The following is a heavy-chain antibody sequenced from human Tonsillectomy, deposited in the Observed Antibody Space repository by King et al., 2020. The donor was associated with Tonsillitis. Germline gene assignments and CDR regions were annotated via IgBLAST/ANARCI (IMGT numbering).Heavy chain of an antibody. D-gene: IGHD3-10*01. Sequence: QLQESGPGLVKPSETLSLTCTVSGGSMSAYYWSWIRQPPGKPLEWIGYIYYRGTTKYNASLKGRVTISADTSKNQFSLKLTSVTAADPAVYYCARDYGSGTYYKRPLTYWGQGTLVTVSS. CDR2: IYYRGTT. CDR3: ARDYGSGTYYKRPLTY. J-gene: IGHJ4*02. CDR1: GGSMSAYY. V-gene: IGHV4-59*01.